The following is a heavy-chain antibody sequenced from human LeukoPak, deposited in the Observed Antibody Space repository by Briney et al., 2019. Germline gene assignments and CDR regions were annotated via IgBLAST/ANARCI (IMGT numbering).Heavy chain of an antibody. Sequence: ASVKVSCKSSGYTFTGYYMHWVRQAPGQGLEWMGWIIPNSGGTNYAQKFQGRVTMTRDTSISTAYMELSRLRSDDTAVYYCAISGRITMIVVVLDYWGQGTLVTVSS. CDR1: GYTFTGYY. D-gene: IGHD3-22*01. CDR2: IIPNSGGT. V-gene: IGHV1-2*02. J-gene: IGHJ4*02. CDR3: AISGRITMIVVVLDY.